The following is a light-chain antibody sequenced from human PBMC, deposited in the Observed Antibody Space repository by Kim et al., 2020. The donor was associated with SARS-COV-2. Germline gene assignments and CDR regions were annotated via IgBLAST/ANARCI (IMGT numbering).Light chain of an antibody. CDR1: SSNMVKKY. J-gene: IGLJ1*01. Sequence: QKVTIACSASSSNMVKKYVAWYQQLTGTAPELLVYDNSKRPTGIPDRFSGSKSGTSATLGITGLQTGDEADYYCGTWDSSLSAVFVFGTGTKVTVL. CDR3: GTWDSSLSAVFV. CDR2: DNS. V-gene: IGLV1-51*01.